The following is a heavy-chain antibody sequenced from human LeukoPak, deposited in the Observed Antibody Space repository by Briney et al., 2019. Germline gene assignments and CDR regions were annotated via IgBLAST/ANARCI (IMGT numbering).Heavy chain of an antibody. CDR1: GFTVSSNY. Sequence: PGGSLRLSCAASGFTVSSNYMSWVRQAPGKGLEWVSVIYSGGSTYYADSVKGRFTISRDNSKNTLYLQMNSLRAEDTAVYYCARHRDGYNHEYGGQGTLVTVSS. V-gene: IGHV3-66*04. D-gene: IGHD5-24*01. CDR2: IYSGGST. CDR3: ARHRDGYNHEY. J-gene: IGHJ4*02.